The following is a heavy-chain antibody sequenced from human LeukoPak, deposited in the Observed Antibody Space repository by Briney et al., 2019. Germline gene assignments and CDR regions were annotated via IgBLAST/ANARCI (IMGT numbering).Heavy chain of an antibody. D-gene: IGHD1-26*01. Sequence: GALRLSCAASGFTFSSYAMHWVRQAPGKGLEWVAVISYDGSNKYYADSVKGRFTISRDNSKNTLYLQMNSLRAEDTAVYYCARGRDIVGALDYWGQGTLVTVSS. CDR1: GFTFSSYA. CDR3: ARGRDIVGALDY. V-gene: IGHV3-30-3*01. J-gene: IGHJ4*02. CDR2: ISYDGSNK.